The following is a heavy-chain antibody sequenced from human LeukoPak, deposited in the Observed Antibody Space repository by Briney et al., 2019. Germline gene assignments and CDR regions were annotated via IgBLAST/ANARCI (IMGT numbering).Heavy chain of an antibody. D-gene: IGHD3-22*01. J-gene: IGHJ4*02. Sequence: ASVKVSCKASGYTFTRYGISWVRQAPGRWLEWMGWISAYNGNTNYAQKLQGRVTMTTDTSTSTAYMELRSLRSDDTAVYYCARVVYYDSSGFFDYWGQGTLVTVSS. V-gene: IGHV1-18*01. CDR2: ISAYNGNT. CDR1: GYTFTRYG. CDR3: ARVVYYDSSGFFDY.